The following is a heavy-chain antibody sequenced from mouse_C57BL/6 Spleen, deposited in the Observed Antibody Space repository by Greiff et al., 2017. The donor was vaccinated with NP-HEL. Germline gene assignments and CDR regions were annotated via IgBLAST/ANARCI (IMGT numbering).Heavy chain of an antibody. V-gene: IGHV1-15*01. Sequence: VQLKESGAELVRPGASVTLSCKASGYTFTDYEMHWVKQTPVHGLEWIGAIDPETGGTAYNQKFKGKAILTADKSSSTAYMELRSLTSEDSAVYYCTRTGTPYWGQGTLVTVSA. J-gene: IGHJ3*01. CDR1: GYTFTDYE. CDR3: TRTGTPY. CDR2: IDPETGGT. D-gene: IGHD4-1*01.